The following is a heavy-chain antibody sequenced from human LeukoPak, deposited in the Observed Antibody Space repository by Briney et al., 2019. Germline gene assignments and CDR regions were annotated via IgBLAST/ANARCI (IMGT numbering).Heavy chain of an antibody. V-gene: IGHV3-48*04. J-gene: IGHJ4*02. CDR1: GFTFSSYS. Sequence: QAGGSLRLSCAASGFTFSSYSMNWVRQAPGKGLEWVSYISSSSSTIYYAGSVKGRFTISRDNAKNSLYLQMNSLRAEDTAVYYCVRGGARQLPYFDYWGQGTLVTVSS. CDR3: VRGGARQLPYFDY. CDR2: ISSSSSTI. D-gene: IGHD1-26*01.